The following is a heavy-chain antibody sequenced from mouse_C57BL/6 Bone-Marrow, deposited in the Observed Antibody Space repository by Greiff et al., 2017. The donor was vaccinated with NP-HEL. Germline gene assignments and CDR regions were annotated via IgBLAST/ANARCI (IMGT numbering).Heavy chain of an antibody. CDR3: ALRIYYRVVDF. CDR2: VYPYNGGT. Sequence: EVQLQQSGPVLVKPGPSVQISCKASGLTFTDYYMHWVKKSHGKSLERIGLVYPYNGGTSYNQKCKGKATSMVDTSSRPAYMELTSLTSEDSSVYYPALRIYYRVVDFWGRGPSATVSS. CDR1: GLTFTDYY. J-gene: IGHJ4*01. V-gene: IGHV1-36*01. D-gene: IGHD2-1*01.